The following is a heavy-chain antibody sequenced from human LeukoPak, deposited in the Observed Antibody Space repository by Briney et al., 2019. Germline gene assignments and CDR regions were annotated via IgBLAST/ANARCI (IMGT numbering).Heavy chain of an antibody. J-gene: IGHJ5*02. CDR3: ARGYSSSWYFNWFDP. CDR1: GGSFSGYY. V-gene: IGHV4-34*01. Sequence: PSETLSLTCAVYGGSFSGYYWSWIRQPPGKGLEWIGSIYHSGTTYHNPSLKSRVTISVDTSKNQFSLKLTSVTAADTAVYYCARGYSSSWYFNWFDPWGQGTLVTVSS. D-gene: IGHD6-13*01. CDR2: IYHSGTT.